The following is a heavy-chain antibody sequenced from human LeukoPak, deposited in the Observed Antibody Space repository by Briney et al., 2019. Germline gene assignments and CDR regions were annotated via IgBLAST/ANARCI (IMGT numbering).Heavy chain of an antibody. V-gene: IGHV3-21*01. J-gene: IGHJ4*02. CDR2: ISKSGTYI. D-gene: IGHD2-2*01. Sequence: GGSLRLSCAASGFTFREYTMNGVRQAAGEGLEWVSAISKSGTYIKYADSVKGRFTVSRDNAKNSLFLQMNSLRVEDTAVYYCAREVVIVVEPAANTIDYWGQGTRVTVSS. CDR3: AREVVIVVEPAANTIDY. CDR1: GFTFREYT.